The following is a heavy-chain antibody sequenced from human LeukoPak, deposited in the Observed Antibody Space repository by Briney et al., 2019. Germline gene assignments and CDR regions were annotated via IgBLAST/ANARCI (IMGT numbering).Heavy chain of an antibody. CDR3: ARDPSAGYNSNWYDY. Sequence: GGSLRLSCAASGFTFSNYDMHWVRQATGKGLEWVSAIGTAGDTYYPGSVKGRFTISRENAKNSLYLQMNSLRAEDTAVYYCARDPSAGYNSNWYDYWGQGTLVTVSS. V-gene: IGHV3-13*01. J-gene: IGHJ5*01. D-gene: IGHD6-13*01. CDR1: GFTFSNYD. CDR2: IGTAGDT.